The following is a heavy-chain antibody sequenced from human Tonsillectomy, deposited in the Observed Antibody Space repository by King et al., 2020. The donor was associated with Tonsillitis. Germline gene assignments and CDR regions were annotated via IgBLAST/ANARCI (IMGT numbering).Heavy chain of an antibody. CDR3: ARHSDWNFDS. V-gene: IGHV3-7*01. D-gene: IGHD2-21*02. Sequence: QLVQSGGGVVQPGGSLRLSCTASGFSFPDSWMGWVRQAPGTGLEWVANIKKDGTTKYYLGSVGGRFTISRDNDKNSFYLQMSSLRAEDTALYYCARHSDWNFDSWGQGTLVTVSS. CDR2: IKKDGTTK. J-gene: IGHJ4*02. CDR1: GFSFPDSW.